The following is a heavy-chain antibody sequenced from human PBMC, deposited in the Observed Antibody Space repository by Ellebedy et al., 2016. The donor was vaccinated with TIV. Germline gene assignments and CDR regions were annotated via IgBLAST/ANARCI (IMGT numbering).Heavy chain of an antibody. CDR2: INWTGATT. Sequence: GESLKISCAASGFTFEEHGMTWVRQAPGKGLEWVSTINWTGATTGYVDSVKGRFTISRDSAKKSLYLQMNSLRVEDTAVYYCARGGGCTGGTCYYPDRWGQGTLVTVSP. V-gene: IGHV3-20*04. CDR3: ARGGGCTGGTCYYPDR. D-gene: IGHD2-15*01. J-gene: IGHJ5*02. CDR1: GFTFEEHG.